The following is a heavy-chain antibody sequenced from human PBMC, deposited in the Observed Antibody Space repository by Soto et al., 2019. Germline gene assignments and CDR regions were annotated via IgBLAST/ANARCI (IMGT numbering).Heavy chain of an antibody. CDR2: ISSTGYNI. D-gene: IGHD6-19*01. Sequence: EVQIVESGGGLVQPGGFLRLSCAASGFTFSTSNMNWVRQAPGKGLEWVSYISSTGYNIYYADSVKGRFTIARDNAKNSLYLQVNRLSGADTAVYYCARGYSSVHRFDYWGQGTLVTVSS. CDR3: ARGYSSVHRFDY. J-gene: IGHJ4*02. V-gene: IGHV3-48*01. CDR1: GFTFSTSN.